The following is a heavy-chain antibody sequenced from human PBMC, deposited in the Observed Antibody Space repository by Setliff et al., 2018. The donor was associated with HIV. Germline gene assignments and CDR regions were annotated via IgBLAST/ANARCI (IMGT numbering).Heavy chain of an antibody. V-gene: IGHV3-21*01. CDR1: EFTFSSYS. D-gene: IGHD6-13*01. CDR2: ISSSGAHI. CDR3: ARVGSFDAFDI. Sequence: GGSLRLSCAASEFTFSSYSMNWVRQAPGKGLEWVASISSSGAHIYYADSVKGRFTISRDNAKNSLYLQMNSLRAEDTAVYYCARVGSFDAFDIWGQGTMVTVSS. J-gene: IGHJ3*02.